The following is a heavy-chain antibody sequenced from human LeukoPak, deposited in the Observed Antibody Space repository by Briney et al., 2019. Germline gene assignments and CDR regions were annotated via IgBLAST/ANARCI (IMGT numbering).Heavy chain of an antibody. D-gene: IGHD2-15*01. CDR3: ATESSAGSCSGGSGYSDVHY. CDR2: INHSGST. CDR1: GGSFSGYY. Sequence: PSDTLSLTCAVYGGSFSGYYWSWIRQPPGKGLEWIGEINHSGSTNYNPSLKNRVTISVDTSKNQFSLKLSSVTAADTAVYYCATESSAGSCSGGSGYSDVHYWGQGTLVTVSS. J-gene: IGHJ4*02. V-gene: IGHV4-34*01.